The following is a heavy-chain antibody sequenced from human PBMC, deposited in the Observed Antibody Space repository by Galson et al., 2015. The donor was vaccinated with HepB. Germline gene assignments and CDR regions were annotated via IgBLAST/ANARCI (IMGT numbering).Heavy chain of an antibody. CDR2: ISAYNGNT. CDR3: ARDRPKDQDTLDAFDI. V-gene: IGHV1-18*01. J-gene: IGHJ3*02. Sequence: SVKVSCKASGYTFTSYGISWVRQAPGQGLEWMGWISAYNGNTNYAQKLQGRVTMTRDTSTSTVYMELSSLRSEDTAVYYCARDRPKDQDTLDAFDIWGQGTMVTVSS. CDR1: GYTFTSYG.